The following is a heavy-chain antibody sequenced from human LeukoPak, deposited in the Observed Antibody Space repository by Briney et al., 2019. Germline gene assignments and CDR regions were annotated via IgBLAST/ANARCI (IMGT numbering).Heavy chain of an antibody. J-gene: IGHJ4*02. Sequence: GGSLRLSCAASGFTFSSYSMNWVRQAPGKGLEWVGRIKSKIHGGTIDYAAPVKGRFTISRDDSENTAYLQMSSLRTEDTAMYYCTTSPVPGTDYWGQGTLVTVSS. CDR3: TTSPVPGTDY. D-gene: IGHD6-19*01. CDR1: GFTFSSYS. V-gene: IGHV3-15*01. CDR2: IKSKIHGGTI.